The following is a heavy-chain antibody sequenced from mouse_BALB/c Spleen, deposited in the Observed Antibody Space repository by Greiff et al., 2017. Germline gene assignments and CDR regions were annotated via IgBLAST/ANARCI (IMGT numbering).Heavy chain of an antibody. CDR2: ISNGGGST. J-gene: IGHJ2*01. CDR1: GFTFSSYT. Sequence: EVKLMESGGGLVQPGGSLKLSCAASGFTFSSYTMSWVRQTPEKRLEWVAYISNGGGSTYYPDTVKGRFTISRDNAKNTLYLQMSSLKSEDTAMYYCARQGAGFDYWGQGTTLTVSS. CDR3: ARQGAGFDY. V-gene: IGHV5-12-2*01.